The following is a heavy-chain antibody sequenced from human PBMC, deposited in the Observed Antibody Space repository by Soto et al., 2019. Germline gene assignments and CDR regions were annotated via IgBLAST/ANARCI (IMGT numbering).Heavy chain of an antibody. V-gene: IGHV3-66*01. Sequence: GGSLRLSCAASGFTVSSNYMNWVRQAPGKGLEWVSVIYSGGRTYYADSVKGRFTISRDNSKNTLYLQMNSLRAEDTAVYYCARRYSTNGDYFDYWGQGTLVTVSS. CDR3: ARRYSTNGDYFDY. D-gene: IGHD2-2*01. CDR1: GFTVSSNY. CDR2: IYSGGRT. J-gene: IGHJ4*02.